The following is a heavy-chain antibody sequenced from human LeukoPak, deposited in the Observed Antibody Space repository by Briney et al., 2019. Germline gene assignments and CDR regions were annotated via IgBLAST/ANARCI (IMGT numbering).Heavy chain of an antibody. CDR1: GFTFSSYG. J-gene: IGHJ5*02. Sequence: GRSLRLSCAASGFTFSSYGMHWVRQAPGKGLEWVAVMSYDGSNKYYADSVKGRFTISRDNSKNTLYLQMNSLRAEDTAVYYCVKGVKYSSSWYVWFDPWGQGTLVTVSS. CDR2: MSYDGSNK. CDR3: VKGVKYSSSWYVWFDP. D-gene: IGHD6-13*01. V-gene: IGHV3-30*18.